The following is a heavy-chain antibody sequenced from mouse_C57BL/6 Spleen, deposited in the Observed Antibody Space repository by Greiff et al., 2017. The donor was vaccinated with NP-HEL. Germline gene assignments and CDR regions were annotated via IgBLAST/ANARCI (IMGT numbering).Heavy chain of an antibody. J-gene: IGHJ2*01. CDR1: GYTFTNYW. D-gene: IGHD2-14*01. V-gene: IGHV1-63*01. CDR2: IYPGGGYT. Sequence: QVQLQQSGAELVRPGTSVKMSCKASGYTFTNYWIGWAKQRPGHGLEWIGDIYPGGGYTNYNEKFKGKATLTADKSSSTAYMQFSSLTSEDSAIYYCARSRATIGGYYFDYWGQGTTLTVSS. CDR3: ARSRATIGGYYFDY.